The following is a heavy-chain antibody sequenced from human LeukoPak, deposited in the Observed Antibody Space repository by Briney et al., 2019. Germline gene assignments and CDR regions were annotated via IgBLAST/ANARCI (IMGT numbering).Heavy chain of an antibody. CDR1: GGSISSYY. V-gene: IGHV4-4*07. D-gene: IGHD2-21*02. CDR3: AGRVTRKWIDL. Sequence: PSETLSLTCTVSGGSISSYYWSWIRQPAGKGLEWIGRFYTSGSTNYNPSLTSRVTMSVDTSKNQFSLKLNSVTAADTAVYYCAGRVTRKWIDLWGQGTLVTVSS. CDR2: FYTSGST. J-gene: IGHJ5*02.